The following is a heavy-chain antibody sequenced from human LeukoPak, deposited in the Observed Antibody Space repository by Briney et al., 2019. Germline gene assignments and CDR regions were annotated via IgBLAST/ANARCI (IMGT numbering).Heavy chain of an antibody. J-gene: IGHJ2*01. CDR3: ARDMRGGSSPEL. CDR2: IYHSGSA. CDR1: GGSISSGDYY. D-gene: IGHD2-15*01. Sequence: PSQTLSLTCTVSGGSISSGDYYWRWIRQPPGKGLEWLGYIYHSGSAYYHPSLRSRVSISVDTSNIQFSLKLSSVTAADTAVYYCARDMRGGSSPELWGRGTLVTVSS. V-gene: IGHV4-30-4*01.